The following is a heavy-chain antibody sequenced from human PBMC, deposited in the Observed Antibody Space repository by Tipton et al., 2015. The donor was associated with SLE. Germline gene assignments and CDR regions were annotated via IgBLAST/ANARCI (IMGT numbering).Heavy chain of an antibody. CDR1: GYTFTSYG. V-gene: IGHV1-18*01. CDR3: ALSLYSSSWHPPRWFDP. J-gene: IGHJ5*02. CDR2: ISAYNGNT. Sequence: QLVQSGAEVKKPGASVKVSCKASGYTFTSYGISWVRQAPGQGLEWMGWISAYNGNTNYAQKLQGRVTMTTDTSTSTAYMELRSLRSDDTAVYYCALSLYSSSWHPPRWFDPWGQGTLVTVSS. D-gene: IGHD6-13*01.